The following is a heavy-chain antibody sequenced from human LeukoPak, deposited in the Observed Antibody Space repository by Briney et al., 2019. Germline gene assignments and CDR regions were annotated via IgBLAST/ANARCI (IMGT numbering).Heavy chain of an antibody. CDR3: AELGMIGGV. CDR1: GFTFSSYW. D-gene: IGHD3-10*02. CDR2: INSDGSGT. J-gene: IGHJ6*04. V-gene: IGHV3-74*01. Sequence: GGSLRLSCAASGFTFSSYWMHWVRQAPGKGLMWVSRINSDGSGTNYADSVKGRFTISRDNAKNTVYLQMNSLRAEDTAVYYCAELGMIGGVWGKGTTVTISS.